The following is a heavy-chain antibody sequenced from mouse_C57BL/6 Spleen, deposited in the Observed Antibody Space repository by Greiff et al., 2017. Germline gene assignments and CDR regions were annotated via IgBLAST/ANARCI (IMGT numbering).Heavy chain of an antibody. V-gene: IGHV1-42*01. Sequence: EVKLQESGPELVKPGASVKISCKASGYSFTGYYMNWVKQSPEKSLEWIGEINPSTGGTTYNQKFKAKATLTVDKSSSTAYMQLKSLTSEDSAVYYCARAGTDYWGQGTTLTVSS. D-gene: IGHD3-3*01. CDR2: INPSTGGT. CDR1: GYSFTGYY. J-gene: IGHJ2*01. CDR3: ARAGTDY.